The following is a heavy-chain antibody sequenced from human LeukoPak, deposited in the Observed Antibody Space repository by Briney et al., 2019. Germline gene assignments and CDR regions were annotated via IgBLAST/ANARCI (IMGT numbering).Heavy chain of an antibody. CDR3: ASCPNYYYYYYMDV. CDR1: GGSISSYY. CDR2: IYYSGST. Sequence: SETLSLTCTVSGGSISSYYWSWIRQPPGKGLEWVGYIYYSGSTNYNPSLKSRVTISVDTSKNQFYLKLSSVTAPDTAVYYCASCPNYYYYYYMDVWGKGTTVNVSS. J-gene: IGHJ6*03. V-gene: IGHV4-59*01.